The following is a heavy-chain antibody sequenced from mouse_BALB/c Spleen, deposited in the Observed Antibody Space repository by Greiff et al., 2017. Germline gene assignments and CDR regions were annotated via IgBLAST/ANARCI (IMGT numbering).Heavy chain of an antibody. CDR3: AREEGSTDYYFDY. J-gene: IGHJ2*01. D-gene: IGHD1-1*01. Sequence: QVQLQQSGPGLVQPSQSLSITCTVSGFSLTSYGVHWVRQSPGKGLEWLGVIWSGGSTDYNAAFISRLSISKDNSKSQVFFKMNSLQADDTAIYYCAREEGSTDYYFDYWGQGTTLTVSS. CDR2: IWSGGST. CDR1: GFSLTSYG. V-gene: IGHV2-4-1*01.